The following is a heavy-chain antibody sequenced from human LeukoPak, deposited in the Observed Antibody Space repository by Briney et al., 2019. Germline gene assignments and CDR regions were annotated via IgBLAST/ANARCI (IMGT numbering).Heavy chain of an antibody. CDR2: ISYDGSNK. J-gene: IGHJ4*02. V-gene: IGHV3-30-3*01. CDR3: ARPRSGLDY. D-gene: IGHD3-3*01. Sequence: GGSLRLSCAASGFTFSSYAMHWVRQAPGKGLEWVAVISYDGSNKYYADSVKGRFTISRDNSKNTLYLQMNSLRAEDTAVYYCARPRSGLDYWGQGTLVTVSS. CDR1: GFTFSSYA.